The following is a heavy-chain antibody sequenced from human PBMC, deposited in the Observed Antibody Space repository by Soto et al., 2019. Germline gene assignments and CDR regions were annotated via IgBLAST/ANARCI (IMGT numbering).Heavy chain of an antibody. V-gene: IGHV4-59*01. J-gene: IGHJ4*02. CDR3: ARGSLVYDS. Sequence: QVQLLESGPTLVKPSEILFLTYSVSGDSLNNNWWTWIRQAPGTAPELVGYIYYKGDTRYNPSLESRVTISLDTPKNQISLELRSLSGADTAVYFCARGSLVYDSWGQGILVTVSS. CDR1: GDSLNNNW. CDR2: IYYKGDT. D-gene: IGHD3-16*01.